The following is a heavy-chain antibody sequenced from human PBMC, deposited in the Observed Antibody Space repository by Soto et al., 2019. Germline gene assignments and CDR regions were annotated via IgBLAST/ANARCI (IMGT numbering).Heavy chain of an antibody. V-gene: IGHV3-11*01. D-gene: IGHD5-12*01. J-gene: IGHJ6*02. CDR3: AREGRGYSGYVRILYYYYYGMDV. Sequence: PGGSLRLSCAASGFTFSDYYMSWIRQAPGKGLEWGSYIISSGSTIYYADSVKGRFTISRDNAKNSLYLQMNSLRAEDTAVYYCAREGRGYSGYVRILYYYYYGMDVWGQGTTVTVSS. CDR1: GFTFSDYY. CDR2: IISSGSTI.